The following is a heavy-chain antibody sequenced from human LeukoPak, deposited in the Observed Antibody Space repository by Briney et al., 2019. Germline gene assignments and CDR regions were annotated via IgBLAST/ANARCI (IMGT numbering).Heavy chain of an antibody. Sequence: SQTLSLTCAISGDSVSANGAAWNWIRQSPSRGLEWLGRTYYRSKWYNDYAVSVKSRITINPDTSKNQFSLQLNSVTPEDTAVYYCARVPYYDFQADAFDIWGQGTMVTVSS. CDR1: GDSVSANGAA. V-gene: IGHV6-1*01. D-gene: IGHD3-3*01. CDR3: ARVPYYDFQADAFDI. CDR2: TYYRSKWYN. J-gene: IGHJ3*02.